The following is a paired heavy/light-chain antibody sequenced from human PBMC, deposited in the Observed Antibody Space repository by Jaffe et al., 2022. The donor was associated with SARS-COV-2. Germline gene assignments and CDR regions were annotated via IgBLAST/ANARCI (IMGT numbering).Light chain of an antibody. Sequence: QSVLTQPPSVSAAPGQKVTISCSGSSSNIGDNYVCWYQQLPGTAPKLLIYDNDKRPSGIPDRFSGSKSGTSATLGITGLQTGDEADYYCGTWDTSLSAGVFGGGTKLTVL. CDR3: GTWDTSLSAGV. CDR2: DND. CDR1: SSNIGDNY. V-gene: IGLV1-51*01. J-gene: IGLJ2*01.
Heavy chain of an antibody. Sequence: EVQLVESGGGLIQPGGSLRLSCAASGFSVSGNVMSWVRQAPGKGPEWVSLIYSGGTTYYADSVKGRFAISRDKSKNTLFLQMNSLRAVDTAVYYCARGDYYFDYWGQGTLVTVSS. CDR3: ARGDYYFDY. CDR1: GFSVSGNV. CDR2: IYSGGTT. D-gene: IGHD3-10*01. V-gene: IGHV3-53*01. J-gene: IGHJ4*02.